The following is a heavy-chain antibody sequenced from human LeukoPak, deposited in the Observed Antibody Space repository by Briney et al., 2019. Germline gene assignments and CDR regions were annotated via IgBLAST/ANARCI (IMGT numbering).Heavy chain of an antibody. D-gene: IGHD3-22*01. V-gene: IGHV3-53*05. J-gene: IGHJ4*02. Sequence: PGGSLRLSCAASGFAVSSNYMTWVRQAPGKGLEWVSNIHSGGSTYYADSVQGRFTISRDNSKNTLYLHMNGLRAEDTALYYSAKDRYYDSSGYYLFDYWGQGTLVTVSS. CDR1: GFAVSSNY. CDR2: IHSGGST. CDR3: AKDRYYDSSGYYLFDY.